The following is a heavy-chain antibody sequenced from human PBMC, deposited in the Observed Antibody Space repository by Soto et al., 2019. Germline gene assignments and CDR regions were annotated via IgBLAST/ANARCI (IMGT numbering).Heavy chain of an antibody. Sequence: GGSLRLSCAASGLTFGKFVMRWVRQTPGKGLEWVSTITETGADTYYTDSVKGRFTISRDNSKNTLYLQMTTLRAEDTALYYCTKASSDRNHMEVWGPGTTVTVSS. CDR3: TKASSDRNHMEV. CDR1: GLTFGKFV. V-gene: IGHV3-23*01. J-gene: IGHJ6*02. CDR2: ITETGADT.